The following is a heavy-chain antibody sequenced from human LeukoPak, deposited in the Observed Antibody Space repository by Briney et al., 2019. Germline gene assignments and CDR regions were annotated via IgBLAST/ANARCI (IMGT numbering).Heavy chain of an antibody. J-gene: IGHJ5*02. D-gene: IGHD1-14*01. Sequence: PSETLSLTCTVSGGSISSYYWSWIRQPAGKGLEWIGRIYTSGSTNYNPSLKSRVTMSVDTSKNQFSLKLSSVTAADTAVYYCARDRSRKFVGWFDPWGQGVLVTVSS. CDR1: GGSISSYY. CDR2: IYTSGST. V-gene: IGHV4-4*07. CDR3: ARDRSRKFVGWFDP.